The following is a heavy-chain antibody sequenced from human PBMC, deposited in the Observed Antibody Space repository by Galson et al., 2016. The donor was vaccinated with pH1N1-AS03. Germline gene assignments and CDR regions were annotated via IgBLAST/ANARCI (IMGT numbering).Heavy chain of an antibody. V-gene: IGHV4-4*02. J-gene: IGHJ3*02. CDR2: VYRSGST. CDR3: ASFYWSVSTPGTDVAFDI. Sequence: TLSLTCAVSGGSVSDNNWWSWVRQPPGKGLEWIGEVYRSGSTNYNPSLKRRVTISLDKSKNQLTQRLTTVNAADTAVYYCASFYWSVSTPGTDVAFDIWGQGTTVTVSS. D-gene: IGHD3-3*01. CDR1: GGSVSDNNW.